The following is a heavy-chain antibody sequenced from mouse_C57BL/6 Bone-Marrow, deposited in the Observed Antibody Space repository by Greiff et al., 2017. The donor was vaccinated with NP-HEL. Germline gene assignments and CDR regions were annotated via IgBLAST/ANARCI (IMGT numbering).Heavy chain of an antibody. CDR1: GYTFTDYE. CDR2: IDPETGGT. J-gene: IGHJ2*01. V-gene: IGHV1-15*01. Sequence: VKLMESGAELVRPGASVTLSCKASGYTFTDYEMHWVKQTPVHGLEWIGAIDPETGGTAYNQKFKGKAILTADKSSSTAYMELRSLTSEDSAVYYCTGTDVFDYWGQGTTLTVSS. CDR3: TGTDVFDY. D-gene: IGHD3-3*01.